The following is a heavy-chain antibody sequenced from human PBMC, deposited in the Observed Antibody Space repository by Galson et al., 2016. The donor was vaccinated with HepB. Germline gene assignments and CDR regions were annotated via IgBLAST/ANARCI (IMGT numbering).Heavy chain of an antibody. Sequence: SLRLSCAASGFTFSSYDMHWVGQAPGKGLEWVSSIYTAGDTYYQDSVEGRFTVSRENGKDSLYLHMKSLRAGDTAVYFCARGSYSSDWYRSSAYDFGMDVWGKGTPVTVSS. CDR2: IYTAGDT. J-gene: IGHJ6*04. CDR1: GFTFSSYD. D-gene: IGHD6-19*01. V-gene: IGHV3-13*01. CDR3: ARGSYSSDWYRSSAYDFGMDV.